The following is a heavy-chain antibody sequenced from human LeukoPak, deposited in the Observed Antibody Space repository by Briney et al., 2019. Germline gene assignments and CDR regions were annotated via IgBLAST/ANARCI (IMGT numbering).Heavy chain of an antibody. J-gene: IGHJ4*02. CDR1: GGSISSTTYY. Sequence: PSETLSLTCTVSGGSISSTTYYWGWIRQPPGKGLEWIGSIYFSGSTYYNPSLKSRVTISVDTSKNQFSLKLSSVTDADTAVYYCARDGTWFGEFRFDYWGQGTLVTVSS. CDR3: ARDGTWFGEFRFDY. V-gene: IGHV4-39*07. D-gene: IGHD3-10*01. CDR2: IYFSGST.